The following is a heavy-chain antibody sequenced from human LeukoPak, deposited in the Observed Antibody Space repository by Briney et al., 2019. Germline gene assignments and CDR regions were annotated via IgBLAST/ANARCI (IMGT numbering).Heavy chain of an antibody. CDR3: ARATVSAGNAFDI. Sequence: GGSLRLSCAASGFTFSSYWMSWVRQAPGKGLEWVANIKQDGSEKYYVDSVKGRFTISRDNAKNSLYLQMNSLRAEDTAVYYCARATVSAGNAFDIWGQGTMVTVSS. D-gene: IGHD4-11*01. CDR2: IKQDGSEK. J-gene: IGHJ3*02. V-gene: IGHV3-7*01. CDR1: GFTFSSYW.